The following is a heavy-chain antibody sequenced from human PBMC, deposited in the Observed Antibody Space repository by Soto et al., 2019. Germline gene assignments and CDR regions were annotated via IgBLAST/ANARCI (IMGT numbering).Heavy chain of an antibody. V-gene: IGHV3-23*01. CDR1: GFILSEYA. D-gene: IGHD2-15*01. Sequence: PGGSLRLSCTASGFILSEYAMNWVRHTPGAGLEWVSTLSKDGANEHYVDSVKGRFTISRDDAKNTLYLQMNSLRAEDTAMYYCAKDPSTGGADYWGQGTQVTVPP. J-gene: IGHJ4*02. CDR3: AKDPSTGGADY. CDR2: LSKDGANE.